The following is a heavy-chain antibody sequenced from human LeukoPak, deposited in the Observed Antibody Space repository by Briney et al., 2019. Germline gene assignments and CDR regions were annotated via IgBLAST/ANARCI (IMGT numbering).Heavy chain of an antibody. Sequence: ASVKVSCKASGGTFSSYAISWVRQAPGQGLEWMGGIIPIFGTANYAQKFQGRVTITTDESTSTAYMELSSLRSEDTAVYYCATQALYSSSGYYYYMDVWGKGTTVTVSS. CDR2: IIPIFGTA. CDR1: GGTFSSYA. D-gene: IGHD6-6*01. J-gene: IGHJ6*03. CDR3: ATQALYSSSGYYYYMDV. V-gene: IGHV1-69*05.